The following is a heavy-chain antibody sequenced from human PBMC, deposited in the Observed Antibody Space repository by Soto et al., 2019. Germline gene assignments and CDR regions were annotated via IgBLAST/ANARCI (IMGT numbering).Heavy chain of an antibody. D-gene: IGHD3-16*01. CDR3: AGGRAGSHYSSSGMAV. CDR1: GYSFATYW. V-gene: IGHV5-51*01. Sequence: PGESLKISCQGSGYSFATYWIGWVRQMPGKGLEWMGIIYPGDSDTKYSPSFEGQVTMSVDKSISTAYLKWNSLKASDTAMYYCAGGRAGSHYSSSGMAVWAKGPTVTVHS. J-gene: IGHJ6*04. CDR2: IYPGDSDT.